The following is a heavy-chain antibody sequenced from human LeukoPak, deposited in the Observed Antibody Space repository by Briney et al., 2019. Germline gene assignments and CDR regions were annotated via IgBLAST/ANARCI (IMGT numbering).Heavy chain of an antibody. CDR3: ARADCYYVLCCGCYYYYYYYMDV. J-gene: IGHJ6*03. CDR2: MNPNSGNT. V-gene: IGHV1-8*01. Sequence: ASVKVSCKASGYTFTSYDINWVRQATGQGLEWMGWMNPNSGNTGYAQKFQGRVTMTRNTSISTAYMELSSLRSEDTAVYYCARADCYYVLCCGCYYYYYYYMDVWGKGTTVTVSS. D-gene: IGHD2-21*01. CDR1: GYTFTSYD.